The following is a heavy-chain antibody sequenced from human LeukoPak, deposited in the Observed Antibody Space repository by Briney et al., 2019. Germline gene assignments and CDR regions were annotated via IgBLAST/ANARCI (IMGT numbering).Heavy chain of an antibody. J-gene: IGHJ3*02. D-gene: IGHD4-23*01. Sequence: ASVKVSCKASGYTFTSYGISWVRQAPGQGLEWMGWISAYNGNTNYAQKLQGRVTMTTDTSTSTAYMELRSLRSDDTAVYYCARVGRWYDFGGYTRGPLKDDALDIWGQGTMVTVSS. CDR2: ISAYNGNT. CDR1: GYTFTSYG. CDR3: ARVGRWYDFGGYTRGPLKDDALDI. V-gene: IGHV1-18*01.